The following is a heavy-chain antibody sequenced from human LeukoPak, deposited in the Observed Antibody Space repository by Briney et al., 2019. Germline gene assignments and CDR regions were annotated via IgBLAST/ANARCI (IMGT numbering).Heavy chain of an antibody. CDR1: GFTFSSYS. D-gene: IGHD3-3*01. V-gene: IGHV3-21*01. Sequence: PGGSLRLSCAASGFTFSSYSMNWVRQAPGKGLEWVSSISSSSSYIYYADSVKGRFTISRDNAKNSLYLQMNSLRAEDTAVYYCARDSAPERITIFGVVTAYYMDVWGKGTTVTVSS. J-gene: IGHJ6*03. CDR2: ISSSSSYI. CDR3: ARDSAPERITIFGVVTAYYMDV.